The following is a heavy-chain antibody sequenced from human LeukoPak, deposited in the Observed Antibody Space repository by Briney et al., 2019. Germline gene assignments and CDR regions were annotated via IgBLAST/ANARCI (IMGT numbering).Heavy chain of an antibody. V-gene: IGHV4-4*07. D-gene: IGHD5-12*01. Sequence: SETLSLTCTVSGGSINSYYWSWIRQPAGKGLEWIGRIYSSGSTGYNPSPKSRVTMSLDTSKNQFSLNLSSVTAADTAVYYCARVDIRTAFFDYWGHGTLVTVSS. J-gene: IGHJ4*01. CDR1: GGSINSYY. CDR2: IYSSGST. CDR3: ARVDIRTAFFDY.